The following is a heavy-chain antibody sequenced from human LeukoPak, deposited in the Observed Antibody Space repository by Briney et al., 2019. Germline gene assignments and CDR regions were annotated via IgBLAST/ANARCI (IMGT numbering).Heavy chain of an antibody. Sequence: ASVKVSCKASGYTFTSYYMHWVRQAPGQGLEWMGIINPSGGSTSYAQKFQGRVTMTRDTSTSTVYMELSSLRSEDTAVYYCARCEYDDGDYSQSEGPTFDYWGQGTLVTVSS. J-gene: IGHJ4*02. V-gene: IGHV1-46*01. CDR2: INPSGGST. CDR1: GYTFTSYY. CDR3: ARCEYDDGDYSQSEGPTFDY. D-gene: IGHD4-17*01.